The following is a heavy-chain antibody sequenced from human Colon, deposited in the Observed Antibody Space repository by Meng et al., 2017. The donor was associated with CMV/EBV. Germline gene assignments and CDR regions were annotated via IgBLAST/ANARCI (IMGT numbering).Heavy chain of an antibody. Sequence: EVQLVESGGGLVQPGGSLRLSCAASGFSFSSYWMHWVRQAPGKGLVWVSLINSDGSSTPYADAVKGRFTISRDNAKNTLYLQMNSLRAEDTAVYYCARDRGYAIDYWGQGTLVTVPQ. CDR1: GFSFSSYW. D-gene: IGHD5-18*01. J-gene: IGHJ4*02. CDR2: INSDGSST. V-gene: IGHV3-74*01. CDR3: ARDRGYAIDY.